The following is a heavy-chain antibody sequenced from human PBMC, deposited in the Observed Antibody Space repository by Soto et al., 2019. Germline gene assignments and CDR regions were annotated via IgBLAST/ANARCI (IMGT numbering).Heavy chain of an antibody. CDR3: AKVRSTTWEAFDP. CDR1: GFTFNNYA. Sequence: PVGSLRLSCAASGFTFNNYAMSWVRQAPGKGLEWVSTISGSSRSFFYADSVKGRFTISRDNSKNTMHLQMNSLRVEDTAVYYCAKVRSTTWEAFDPWGQGTLVTVSS. J-gene: IGHJ5*02. CDR2: ISGSSRSF. D-gene: IGHD2-2*01. V-gene: IGHV3-23*01.